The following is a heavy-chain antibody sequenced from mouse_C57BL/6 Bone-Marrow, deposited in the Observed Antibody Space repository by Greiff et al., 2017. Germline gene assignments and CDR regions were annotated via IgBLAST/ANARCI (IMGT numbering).Heavy chain of an antibody. Sequence: VQLKQSGAELVRPGASVKLSCTASGFNIKDDYMHWVKQRPEQGLEWIGWIDPENGDTEYASKFQGKATITADTSSNTAYLQLSSLTSEDTAVXYCTTGYYFPLDYWGQGTTLTVSS. J-gene: IGHJ2*01. CDR1: GFNIKDDY. D-gene: IGHD1-1*01. CDR3: TTGYYFPLDY. V-gene: IGHV14-4*01. CDR2: IDPENGDT.